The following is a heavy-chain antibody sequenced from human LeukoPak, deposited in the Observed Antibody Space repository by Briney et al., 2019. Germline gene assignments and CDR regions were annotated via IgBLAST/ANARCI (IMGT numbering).Heavy chain of an antibody. J-gene: IGHJ5*02. CDR3: ARVGRDIVVVPAAKGGIWFDP. D-gene: IGHD2-2*01. Sequence: GGSLRLSCAASGFTFSSYSMNWVRQAPGKGLEWVSSISSSSSYIYYADSVKGRFTISRDNAKNSLYLQMNSLRAEDTAVYYCARVGRDIVVVPAAKGGIWFDPWGQGTLVTVSS. CDR2: ISSSSSYI. CDR1: GFTFSSYS. V-gene: IGHV3-21*01.